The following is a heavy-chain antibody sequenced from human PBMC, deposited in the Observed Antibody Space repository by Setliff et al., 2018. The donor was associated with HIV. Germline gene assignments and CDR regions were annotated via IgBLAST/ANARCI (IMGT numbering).Heavy chain of an antibody. CDR2: VYYDAST. V-gene: IGHV4-59*11. D-gene: IGHD3-3*01. Sequence: PSETLSLTCTVSGGSISTHYWSWIRQPPGKGLEWIGTVYYDASTIYTPSLNSRVIISVDTSKSQFSLKLNSVTAADTAVYYCARDQSDWFYWGQGTLVTVSS. CDR1: GGSISTHY. J-gene: IGHJ4*02. CDR3: ARDQSDWFY.